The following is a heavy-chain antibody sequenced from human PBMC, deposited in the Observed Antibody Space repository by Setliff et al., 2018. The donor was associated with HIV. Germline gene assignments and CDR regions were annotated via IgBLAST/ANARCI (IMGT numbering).Heavy chain of an antibody. CDR1: GYSFTSYG. D-gene: IGHD2-2*01. CDR2: ISAYNVNT. J-gene: IGHJ5*02. Sequence: ASVKVSCKASGYSFTSYGVSWVRQAPGQGLEWMGWISAYNVNTNYAQKLQGRVTMTTDTSTSTAYMALRSLRSDDTAVYYCARGTTPLGWFDPWGQGTLVTVSS. CDR3: ARGTTPLGWFDP. V-gene: IGHV1-18*01.